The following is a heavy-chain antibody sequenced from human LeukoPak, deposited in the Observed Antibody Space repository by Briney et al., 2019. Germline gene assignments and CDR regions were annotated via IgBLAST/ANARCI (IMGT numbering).Heavy chain of an antibody. V-gene: IGHV3-48*03. J-gene: IGHJ5*02. D-gene: IGHD3-10*01. CDR2: ISSSGSTI. CDR1: GFTFSSYE. Sequence: GGSLRLSCAASGFTFSSYEMNWVRQAPRKGLEWVSYISSSGSTIYYADSVKGRFTISRDNAKNSLYLQMNSLRAEDTAVYYCARGGYYGSGSYYKNNWFDPWGQGTLVTVSS. CDR3: ARGGYYGSGSYYKNNWFDP.